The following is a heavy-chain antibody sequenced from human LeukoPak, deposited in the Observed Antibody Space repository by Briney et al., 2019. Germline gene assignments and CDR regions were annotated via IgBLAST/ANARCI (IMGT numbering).Heavy chain of an antibody. V-gene: IGHV3-48*03. Sequence: GGSLRLSCAASGFTFSSYEMNWVRQAPGKGLEWVSYISSSSSTTYYADSVKGRFTISRDNSKNTLYLQMNSLRAEDTAVYYCAAYDSSGYSGGGHDYWGQGTLVTVSS. CDR1: GFTFSSYE. D-gene: IGHD3-22*01. CDR2: ISSSSSTT. J-gene: IGHJ4*02. CDR3: AAYDSSGYSGGGHDY.